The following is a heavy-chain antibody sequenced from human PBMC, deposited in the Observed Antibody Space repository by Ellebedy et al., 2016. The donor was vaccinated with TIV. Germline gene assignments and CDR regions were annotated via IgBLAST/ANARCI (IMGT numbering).Heavy chain of an antibody. CDR3: ATDIVATITPGV. Sequence: SETLSLTCAVYGGSFSGYYWSWIRQPPGKGLEWIGEISHSGSTNYNPSLKSRVTISVDTSKNQFSLKLSSVTAADTAVYYCATDIVATITPGVWGQGTLVTVSS. CDR2: ISHSGST. D-gene: IGHD5-12*01. J-gene: IGHJ4*02. CDR1: GGSFSGYY. V-gene: IGHV4-34*01.